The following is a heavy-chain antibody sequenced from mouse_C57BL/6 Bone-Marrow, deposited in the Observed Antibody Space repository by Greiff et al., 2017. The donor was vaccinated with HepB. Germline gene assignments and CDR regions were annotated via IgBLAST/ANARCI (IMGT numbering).Heavy chain of an antibody. J-gene: IGHJ1*03. CDR3: TEGTGTGWYFDV. CDR1: GFTFSNYW. CDR2: IRLKSDNYAT. V-gene: IGHV6-3*01. Sequence: EVQLVESGGGLVQPGGSMKLSCVASGFTFSNYWMNWVRQSPEKGLEWVAQIRLKSDNYATHYAESVKGRFTISRDDSKSSVYLQMNNLRAEDTGIYYCTEGTGTGWYFDVWGTGTTVTVSS. D-gene: IGHD4-1*01.